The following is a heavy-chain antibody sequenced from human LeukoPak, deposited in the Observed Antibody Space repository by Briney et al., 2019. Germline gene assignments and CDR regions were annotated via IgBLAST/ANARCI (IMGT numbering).Heavy chain of an antibody. Sequence: SETLSLTCTVSGGSISSYYWSWIRQPPGKGLEWIGYIYYSGSTNYNPSLKSRVTISVDTSKNQFSLKLSSVTAADTAIYYCARVGGMTTINNAAFDIWGQGTMVTVSS. CDR3: ARVGGMTTINNAAFDI. CDR2: IYYSGST. J-gene: IGHJ3*02. D-gene: IGHD5-24*01. CDR1: GGSISSYY. V-gene: IGHV4-59*01.